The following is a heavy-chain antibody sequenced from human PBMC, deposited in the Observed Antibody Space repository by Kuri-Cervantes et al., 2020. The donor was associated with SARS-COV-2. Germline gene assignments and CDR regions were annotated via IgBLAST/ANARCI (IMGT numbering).Heavy chain of an antibody. CDR3: ARGGIVGATSRRGGYYYYYMDV. D-gene: IGHD1-26*01. CDR2: IRYDGSNK. V-gene: IGHV3-30*02. J-gene: IGHJ6*03. CDR1: GFTFSSYG. Sequence: GGSLRLSCAASGFTFSSYGMHWVRQAPGKGLEWVAFIRYDGSNKYYADSVKGRFTISRDNAKNSLYLQMNSLRAEDTAVYYCARGGIVGATSRRGGYYYYYMDVWGKGTTVTVSS.